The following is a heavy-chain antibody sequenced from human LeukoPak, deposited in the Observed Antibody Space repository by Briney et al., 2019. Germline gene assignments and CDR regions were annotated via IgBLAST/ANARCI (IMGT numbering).Heavy chain of an antibody. J-gene: IGHJ4*02. CDR1: GGTFSSYA. V-gene: IGHV1-69*13. CDR3: ASRLRYFRQERGRGPVELDY. D-gene: IGHD3-9*01. CDR2: IIPIFGTA. Sequence: SVKVSCKASGGTFSSYAISWVRQAPGQGLEWMGGIIPIFGTANYAQKFQGRVTITADESTSTAYMELSSLRSEDTAVYYCASRLRYFRQERGRGPVELDYWGQGTLVTVSS.